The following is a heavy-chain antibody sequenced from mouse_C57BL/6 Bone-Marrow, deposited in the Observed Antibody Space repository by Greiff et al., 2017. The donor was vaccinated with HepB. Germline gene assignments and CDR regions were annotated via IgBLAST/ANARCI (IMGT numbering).Heavy chain of an antibody. Sequence: QVQLQQPGAELVKPGASVKLSCKASGYTFTSYWMQWVKQRPGQGLEWIGEIDPSDSYTNYNQKFKGKATLTVDTSSSTAYMQLSSLTSEDSAVDYCARGGYPLYDAMDYWGQGTSVTVSS. CDR1: GYTFTSYW. CDR2: IDPSDSYT. D-gene: IGHD2-14*01. CDR3: ARGGYPLYDAMDY. J-gene: IGHJ4*01. V-gene: IGHV1-50*01.